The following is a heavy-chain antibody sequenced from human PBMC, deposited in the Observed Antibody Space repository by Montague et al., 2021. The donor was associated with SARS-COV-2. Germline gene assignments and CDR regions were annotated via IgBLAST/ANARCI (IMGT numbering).Heavy chain of an antibody. D-gene: IGHD6-13*01. Sequence: SETLSLTCTLAGGSISSYSWTWIRQPPGKGLERIGYIYNSGSTNYKSSLTSLVTISIHTSKNQFSLKLCFVAAADTDAFYCASVGRGSSWYDVAFDFWGQGTMVTVSS. J-gene: IGHJ3*01. CDR3: ASVGRGSSWYDVAFDF. CDR2: IYNSGST. CDR1: GGSISSYS. V-gene: IGHV4-59*01.